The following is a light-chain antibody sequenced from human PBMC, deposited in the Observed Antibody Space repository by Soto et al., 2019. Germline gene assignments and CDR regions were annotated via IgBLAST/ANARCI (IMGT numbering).Light chain of an antibody. J-gene: IGKJ1*01. CDR2: GAS. CDR3: QQYRGWPRT. V-gene: IGKV3-15*01. CDR1: QSVDIN. Sequence: EIVLTQSPATVSVSPGERVTLSCRASQSVDINLAWYQQKPDQAPRLLIYGASTRATDMPGRFRGSGAGAEFTLTISSLQSEDSAVYYCQQYRGWPRTFAQGTKVEIK.